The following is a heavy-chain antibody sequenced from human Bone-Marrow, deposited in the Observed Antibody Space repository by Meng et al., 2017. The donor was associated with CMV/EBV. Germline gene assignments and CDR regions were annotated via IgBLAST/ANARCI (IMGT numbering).Heavy chain of an antibody. CDR1: GFTFSSYW. CDR2: IKQDGSEK. D-gene: IGHD5-18*01. J-gene: IGHJ6*04. V-gene: IGHV3-7*01. Sequence: GGSLRLSCAASGFTFSSYWMHWVRQAPGKGLEWVANIKQDGSEKYYVDSVKGRFTISRDNAKNSLYLQMNSLRAEDTAVYYCARGERGYSYGFYYYYGMDVWGEGTTATFSS. CDR3: ARGERGYSYGFYYYYGMDV.